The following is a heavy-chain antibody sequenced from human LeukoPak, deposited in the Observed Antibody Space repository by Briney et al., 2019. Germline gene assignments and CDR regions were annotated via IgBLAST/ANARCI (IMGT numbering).Heavy chain of an antibody. J-gene: IGHJ4*02. CDR3: ARLMRSDFDY. V-gene: IGHV4-39*01. CDR1: GGSISSSSYY. D-gene: IGHD3-16*01. Sequence: SETLSLTCTVSGGSISSSSYYWGWIRQPPGKGLDWIGIIYYSESTYYNPSLKSRVTISVDTSKNQLSLKLSSVTAADTAVYYCARLMRSDFDYWGQGTLVTVSS. CDR2: IYYSEST.